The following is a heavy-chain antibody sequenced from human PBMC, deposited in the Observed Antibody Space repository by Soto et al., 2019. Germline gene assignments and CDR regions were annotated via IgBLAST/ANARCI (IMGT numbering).Heavy chain of an antibody. Sequence: SETLSLTCTVSGGSISSYYWSWIRQPPGKGLEWIGYIYYSGSTNYNPSLKSRVTISVDTSKNQFSLKLSSVTAADTAGYYCARLPFSCSSVTTLRGAFYLWGRGTMDPVS. CDR1: GGSISSYY. CDR2: IYYSGST. D-gene: IGHD6-6*01. CDR3: ARLPFSCSSVTTLRGAFYL. J-gene: IGHJ3*01. V-gene: IGHV4-59*08.